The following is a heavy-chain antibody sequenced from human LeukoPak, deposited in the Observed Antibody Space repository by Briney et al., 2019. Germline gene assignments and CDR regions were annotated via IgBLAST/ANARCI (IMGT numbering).Heavy chain of an antibody. Sequence: GGSLRLSCAASGFTFDDYAMHWVRQAPGKGLEWVSGISWNSGRIGYADSVKGRFTISRDNAKNSLNLQMDSLRAEDTAVYYCAKDISGGNSETYIDYWGQGTLVAVSS. CDR3: AKDISGGNSETYIDY. D-gene: IGHD4-23*01. CDR2: ISWNSGRI. J-gene: IGHJ4*02. V-gene: IGHV3-9*01. CDR1: GFTFDDYA.